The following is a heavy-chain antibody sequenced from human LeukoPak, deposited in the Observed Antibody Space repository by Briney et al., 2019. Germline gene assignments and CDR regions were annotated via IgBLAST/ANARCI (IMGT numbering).Heavy chain of an antibody. Sequence: PGGSLRLSCAASGFTFSSYWMSWVRQAPGKGLEWVSSISSSSSYIYYADSVKGRFTISRDNAKNSLYLQMNSLRAEDTAVYYCARSPPVRGVIPFDYWGQGTLVTVSS. D-gene: IGHD3-10*01. CDR1: GFTFSSYW. CDR2: ISSSSSYI. V-gene: IGHV3-21*01. CDR3: ARSPPVRGVIPFDY. J-gene: IGHJ4*02.